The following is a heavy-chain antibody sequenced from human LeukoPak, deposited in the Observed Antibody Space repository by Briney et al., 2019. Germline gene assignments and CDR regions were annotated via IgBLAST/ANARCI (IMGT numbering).Heavy chain of an antibody. CDR2: IIPIFGTA. V-gene: IGHV1-69*05. J-gene: IGHJ6*03. Sequence: GASVKVSCKASGGTFSSYAISWVRQAPGQGLEWMGGIIPIFGTANYAQKFQGRVTITTDESTSTAYMELSSLRSEDTAVYYCARESELRGGYYCMDVWGKGTTVTVSS. D-gene: IGHD1-7*01. CDR3: ARESELRGGYYCMDV. CDR1: GGTFSSYA.